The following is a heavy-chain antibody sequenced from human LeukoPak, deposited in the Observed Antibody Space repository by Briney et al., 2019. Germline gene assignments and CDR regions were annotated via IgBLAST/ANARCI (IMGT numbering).Heavy chain of an antibody. V-gene: IGHV3-48*01. CDR1: GFTFSSYS. J-gene: IGHJ4*02. Sequence: PGGSLRLSCAASGFTFSSYSMNGVRQAPGKGLEWVSYISSSSSSIYYADSVKGRFTISRDNAKNSLYLQMNSLRAEDTAVYYCARSSGTYFDYWGQGTLVTVSS. D-gene: IGHD1-26*01. CDR3: ARSSGTYFDY. CDR2: ISSSSSSI.